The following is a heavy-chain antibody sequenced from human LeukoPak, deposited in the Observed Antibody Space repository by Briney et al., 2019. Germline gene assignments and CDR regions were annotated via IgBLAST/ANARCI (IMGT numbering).Heavy chain of an antibody. CDR3: ASLSSRGY. V-gene: IGHV4-39*07. CDR1: GGSISSSSYY. D-gene: IGHD2/OR15-2a*01. Sequence: SETLSLTCTVSGGSISSSSYYWGWIRQPPGKGLEWIGSIYYSGSTYYNPSLKSRVTISVDTSKNQFSLKLSSVTAADTAVYYCASLSSRGYWGQGTLVTVSS. CDR2: IYYSGST. J-gene: IGHJ4*02.